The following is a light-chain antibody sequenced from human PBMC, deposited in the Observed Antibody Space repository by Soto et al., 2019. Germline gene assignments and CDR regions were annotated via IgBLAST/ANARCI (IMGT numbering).Light chain of an antibody. CDR2: GAS. Sequence: DIQMTQSPSSLSASVGARVTITCRASQGIRNDLGWYQQKPGKAPKLLIYGASTLQSGVPSRFSGSGSGTDYTLTISSLQPEDFATYYCQQSYRTPTFGQGTLLEIK. J-gene: IGKJ5*01. V-gene: IGKV1-39*01. CDR1: QGIRND. CDR3: QQSYRTPT.